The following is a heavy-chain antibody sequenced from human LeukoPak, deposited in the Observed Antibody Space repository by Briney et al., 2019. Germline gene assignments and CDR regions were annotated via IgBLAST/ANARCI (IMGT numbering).Heavy chain of an antibody. CDR3: ARSIPVAGFAFDY. V-gene: IGHV3-21*01. Sequence: GGSLRLSCAASGFTFSSYSMNWVRQAPGKGLEWVSSISSSSSYIYYAGSVKGRFTISRDNAKNSLYLQMNSLRAEDTAVYYCARSIPVAGFAFDYWGQGTLVTVSS. CDR2: ISSSSSYI. CDR1: GFTFSSYS. J-gene: IGHJ4*02. D-gene: IGHD6-19*01.